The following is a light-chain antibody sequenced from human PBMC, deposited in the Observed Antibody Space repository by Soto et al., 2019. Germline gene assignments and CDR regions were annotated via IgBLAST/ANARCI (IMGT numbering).Light chain of an antibody. J-gene: IGKJ4*01. CDR1: QSIRGY. V-gene: IGKV1-39*01. CDR2: AAS. CDR3: QQYFTYPLT. Sequence: DIQMTQYPSSLPASVRDRVTVTCRASQSIRGYLDWYQHKPGTAPKLLIFAASRLQTGVPLRFSGSGSGTNFTLTISCLQSEDFATYYCQQYFTYPLTFGGGTKVDIK.